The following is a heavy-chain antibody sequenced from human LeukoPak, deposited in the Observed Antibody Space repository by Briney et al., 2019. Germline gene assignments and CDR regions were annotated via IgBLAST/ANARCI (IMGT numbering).Heavy chain of an antibody. J-gene: IGHJ4*02. CDR3: ARHQNDGYSSSRSNFGY. CDR1: GGSISSSSYY. CDR2: IYYSGST. Sequence: SETLSLTCTVSGGSISSSSYYWGWIRQPPGKGLEWIGSIYYSGSTYYNPSLKSRVTISVDTSKNQFSLKLSSVTAADTAVYYCARHQNDGYSSSRSNFGYWGQGTLVTVSS. V-gene: IGHV4-39*01. D-gene: IGHD6-13*01.